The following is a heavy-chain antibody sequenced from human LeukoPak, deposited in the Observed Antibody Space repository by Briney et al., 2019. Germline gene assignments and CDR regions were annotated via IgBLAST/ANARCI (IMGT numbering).Heavy chain of an antibody. CDR1: GGSISSGGYY. V-gene: IGHV4-31*03. CDR2: IYYSGST. Sequence: SQTLSLTCTVSGGSISSGGYYWSWIRQHPGKGLEWIGYIYYSGSTYYNPSLKSRVTISVDTSKNQFSLKLSSVTAADTAVYYCAREYYDILTGYYMRGFDPWGQGTLVTVSS. D-gene: IGHD3-9*01. J-gene: IGHJ5*02. CDR3: AREYYDILTGYYMRGFDP.